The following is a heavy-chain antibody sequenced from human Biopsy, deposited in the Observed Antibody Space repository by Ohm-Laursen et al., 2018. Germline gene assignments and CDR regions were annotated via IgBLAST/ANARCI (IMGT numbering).Heavy chain of an antibody. CDR1: GGSFSMDA. V-gene: IGHV1-69*01. D-gene: IGHD1-26*01. Sequence: SSVKVSCKTSGGSFSMDAFSWMRQVPGQGLEWMGLIIPMSRTPDYAQRFQGRVTFTADESTSTVYMELTSLTSDDTAVYYCASPNSGTYDVRGQGTTVTVSS. CDR3: ASPNSGTYDV. CDR2: IIPMSRTP. J-gene: IGHJ6*02.